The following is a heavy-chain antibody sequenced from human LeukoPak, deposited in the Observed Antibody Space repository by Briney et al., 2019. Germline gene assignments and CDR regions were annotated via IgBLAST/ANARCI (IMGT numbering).Heavy chain of an antibody. Sequence: SETLSLTCSVSDDSITMYYWTWIRQPPGKGLEWIGSIYHSGSTYYNPSLKSRVTISVDTSKNQFSLKLSSVTAADTAVYYCATEGEYYYDSSGSTYAFDIWGQGTMVTVSS. CDR2: IYHSGST. D-gene: IGHD3-22*01. V-gene: IGHV4-38-2*02. J-gene: IGHJ3*02. CDR3: ATEGEYYYDSSGSTYAFDI. CDR1: DDSITMYY.